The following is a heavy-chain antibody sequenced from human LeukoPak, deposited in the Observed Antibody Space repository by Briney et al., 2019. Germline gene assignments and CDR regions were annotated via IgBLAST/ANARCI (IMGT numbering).Heavy chain of an antibody. D-gene: IGHD4-17*01. J-gene: IGHJ4*02. CDR3: ARQTTVTTQSDY. Sequence: GESLKISCKGSGSDFITHWIGWVRQMPGKGLEWMGIIYRGDSDTRHSPSFQGQVTISADKSITTAFVQWDILKASDTAIYYCARQTTVTTQSDYWGQGTLVTVSS. CDR2: IYRGDSDT. CDR1: GSDFITHW. V-gene: IGHV5-51*01.